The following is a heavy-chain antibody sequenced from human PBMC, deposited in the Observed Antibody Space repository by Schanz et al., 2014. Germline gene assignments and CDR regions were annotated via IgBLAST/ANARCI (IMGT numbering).Heavy chain of an antibody. J-gene: IGHJ5*01. CDR2: INPNSGGT. Sequence: QVQLVQSGAEVKKPGASVKLSCKASGYTFTIYSMHWVRQAPGQGLEWMGRINPNSGGTNYAQKFQGRVTMTRDTSISTVYMELTRLTFDDTAIYYCARDSDVSKYNLFDSWGQGTLVTVSS. CDR1: GYTFTIYS. CDR3: ARDSDVSKYNLFDS. V-gene: IGHV1-2*06.